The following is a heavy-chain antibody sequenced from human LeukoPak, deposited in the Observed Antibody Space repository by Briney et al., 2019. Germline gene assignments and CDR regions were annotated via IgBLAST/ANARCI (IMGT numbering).Heavy chain of an antibody. J-gene: IGHJ4*02. CDR1: GFSFSGSD. CDR2: IRSKANSYAA. CDR3: ARGPSGYHNT. Sequence: GGSLRLSCAASGFSFSGSDMHWVRQASGKGLDWVGRIRSKANSYAAEYAASVKGRFTISRDDSKNTAYLQMNSLKTEDTAVYYCARGPSGYHNTGGQGTLVTVSS. D-gene: IGHD5-12*01. V-gene: IGHV3-73*01.